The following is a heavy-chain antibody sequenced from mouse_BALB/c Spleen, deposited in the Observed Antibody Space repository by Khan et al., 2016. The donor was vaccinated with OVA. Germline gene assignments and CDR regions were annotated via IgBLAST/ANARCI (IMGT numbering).Heavy chain of an antibody. J-gene: IGHJ3*01. V-gene: IGHV3-2*02. CDR2: INYSGNT. CDR3: ARKDYYDCDPFPY. CDR1: GYSITSEYA. D-gene: IGHD2-4*01. Sequence: EVQLQESGPGLVKPSQSLSLTCTVTGYSITSEYAWNWIRQFPGNKLEWMGYINYSGNTRFNPSLKSRTSITRDTSKTQFFLQLNSVTTEDTATYCCARKDYYDCDPFPYWGQGTLVTVSA.